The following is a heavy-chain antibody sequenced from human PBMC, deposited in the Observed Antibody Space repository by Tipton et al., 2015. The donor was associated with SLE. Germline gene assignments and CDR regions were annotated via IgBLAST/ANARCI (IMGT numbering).Heavy chain of an antibody. J-gene: IGHJ4*02. Sequence: TLSLTCAVYGGSFSSYYWGWIRQPPGKGLEWVGSIYYSGSTYYNPSLRSRVTISVDTSKSQFSLKLSSVTAADTAVYYCASTYYYDGSGYYGPFDYWGQGTLVTVSS. V-gene: IGHV4-39*01. CDR2: IYYSGST. CDR1: GGSFSSYY. CDR3: ASTYYYDGSGYYGPFDY. D-gene: IGHD3-22*01.